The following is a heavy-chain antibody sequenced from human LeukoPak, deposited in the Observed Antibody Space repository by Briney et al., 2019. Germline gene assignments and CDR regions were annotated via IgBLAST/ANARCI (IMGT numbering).Heavy chain of an antibody. CDR2: IYHSGST. Sequence: SETLSLTCTVSGGSISSGGYYWSWIRQPPGKGLEWIGYIYHSGSTYYNPSLKSRVTISVDRSKNQFSLKLSSVTAADTAVYYCARVVVVPAAIPGWFDPWGQGTLVTVSS. CDR3: ARVVVVPAAIPGWFDP. J-gene: IGHJ5*02. V-gene: IGHV4-30-2*01. D-gene: IGHD2-2*02. CDR1: GGSISSGGYY.